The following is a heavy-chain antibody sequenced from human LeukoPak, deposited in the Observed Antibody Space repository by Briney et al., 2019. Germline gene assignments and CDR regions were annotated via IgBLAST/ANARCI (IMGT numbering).Heavy chain of an antibody. CDR3: ARDPTATYYFDY. D-gene: IGHD1-26*01. V-gene: IGHV1-46*01. Sequence: ASVKVSCKASGYTFTSYNMHWVRQAPGQGLEWMGIINPTGGSTNYAQQFQGRVTMTRDTSTSTVYMELTSLRSDDTAVYYCARDPTATYYFDYWGQGTLVTVSS. CDR1: GYTFTSYN. J-gene: IGHJ4*02. CDR2: INPTGGST.